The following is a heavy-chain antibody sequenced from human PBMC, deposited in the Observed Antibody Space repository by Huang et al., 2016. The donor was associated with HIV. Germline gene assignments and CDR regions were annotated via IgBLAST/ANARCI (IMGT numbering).Heavy chain of an antibody. Sequence: QLQLQESGPGQVKPSETLSITCTVSGDFISSTNYYWGWIRQFPGKGLEWVGSVYHGGSTTSNPSLKSRVTLSVETSRNQFSLRVNSVSAADTAVYYCASQHIGAAATWFWGRGTQVAVSS. J-gene: IGHJ4*02. CDR3: ASQHIGAAATWF. CDR2: VYHGGST. D-gene: IGHD6-13*01. CDR1: GDFISSTNYY. V-gene: IGHV4-39*01.